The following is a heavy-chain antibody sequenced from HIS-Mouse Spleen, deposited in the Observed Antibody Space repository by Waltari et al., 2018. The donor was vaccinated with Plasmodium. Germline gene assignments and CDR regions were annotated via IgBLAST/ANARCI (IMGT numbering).Heavy chain of an antibody. D-gene: IGHD6-13*01. CDR2: INPNSGGT. V-gene: IGHV1-2*02. Sequence: QVQLVPSGAEVKKPGASVKVSCKASGSTFIGYSLHWALLAPGPGLEWMGWINPNSGGTNYAQKFQGRVTMTRDTSISTAYMELSRLRSDDTAVYYCARVLGYKAAAGTFVEYFQHWGQGTLVTVSS. CDR3: ARVLGYKAAAGTFVEYFQH. J-gene: IGHJ1*01. CDR1: GSTFIGYS.